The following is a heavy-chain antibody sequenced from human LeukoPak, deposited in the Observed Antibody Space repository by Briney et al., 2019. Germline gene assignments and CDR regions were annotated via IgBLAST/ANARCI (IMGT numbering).Heavy chain of an antibody. J-gene: IGHJ4*02. V-gene: IGHV1-2*02. CDR1: GYTFTGYY. Sequence: GASVTVSCKASGYTFTGYYMHWVRQAPGQGLEWMGWINPNSGGTNYAQKFQGRVTMTRDTSISTAYMELSRLRSDDTAVYYCARDQGQQLVLAFDYWGQGTLVTVSS. CDR2: INPNSGGT. CDR3: ARDQGQQLVLAFDY. D-gene: IGHD6-13*01.